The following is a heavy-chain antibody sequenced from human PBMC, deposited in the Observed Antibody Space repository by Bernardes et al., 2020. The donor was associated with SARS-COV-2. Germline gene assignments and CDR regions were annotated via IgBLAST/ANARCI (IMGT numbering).Heavy chain of an antibody. Sequence: GESLKLSCKGSDYTFTNYWIGWVRQMPGKGLGWKGLIYPGYSDNKYSPSFQGRVTIPADKSVHTAYLQWSSLKDSDTAIYYCARRRYGDFGVDVWGQGTTVTVSS. CDR2: IYPGYSDN. D-gene: IGHD4-17*01. V-gene: IGHV5-51*01. J-gene: IGHJ6*02. CDR1: DYTFTNYW. CDR3: ARRRYGDFGVDV.